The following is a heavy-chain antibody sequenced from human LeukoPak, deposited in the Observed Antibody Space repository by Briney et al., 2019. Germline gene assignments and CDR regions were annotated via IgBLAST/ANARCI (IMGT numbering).Heavy chain of an antibody. CDR1: GGTFSSYA. Sequence: SVKVSCKASGGTFSSYAISWVRQAPGQGLEWMGGIIPIFGTANYAQKFQGRVTITADESTSTAYMELSSLRSEDTAVYYCATALSPHYYDSSGYYLQHWGQGTLVTVSS. J-gene: IGHJ1*01. V-gene: IGHV1-69*13. CDR3: ATALSPHYYDSSGYYLQH. CDR2: IIPIFGTA. D-gene: IGHD3-22*01.